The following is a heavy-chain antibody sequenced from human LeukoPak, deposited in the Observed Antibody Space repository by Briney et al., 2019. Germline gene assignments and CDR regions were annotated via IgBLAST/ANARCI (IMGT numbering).Heavy chain of an antibody. CDR2: FDPEDGET. Sequence: ASVKASCKVSGYTLTELSMHWVRQAPGKGLEWMGGFDPEDGETIYAQKFQGRVTMTEDTSTDTAYMELSSLRSEDTAVYYCATPPLVGATGWFDPWGQGTLVTVSS. CDR3: ATPPLVGATGWFDP. J-gene: IGHJ5*02. CDR1: GYTLTELS. V-gene: IGHV1-24*01. D-gene: IGHD1-26*01.